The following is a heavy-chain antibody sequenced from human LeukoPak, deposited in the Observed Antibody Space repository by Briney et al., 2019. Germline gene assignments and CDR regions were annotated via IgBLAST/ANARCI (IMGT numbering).Heavy chain of an antibody. CDR1: GYTFTSYG. Sequence: ASVKVSCKACGYTFTSYGISWVRQAPGQGLEWMGWISAYSGNTNYAQKLQGRVTMTTDTSTSTAYMELRSLRSDDTAVYYSARARDAYCGGDCYPYYFDYWGQGTLVTVSS. J-gene: IGHJ4*02. CDR2: ISAYSGNT. D-gene: IGHD2-21*02. CDR3: ARARDAYCGGDCYPYYFDY. V-gene: IGHV1-18*01.